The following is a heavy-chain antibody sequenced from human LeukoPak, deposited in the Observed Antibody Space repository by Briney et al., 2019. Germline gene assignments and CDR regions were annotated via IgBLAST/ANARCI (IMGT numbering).Heavy chain of an antibody. CDR3: ARDRLGRGVNDY. J-gene: IGHJ4*02. CDR2: ISSGSSII. CDR1: RFTFSTYS. V-gene: IGHV3-48*01. D-gene: IGHD2-21*01. Sequence: GGSLRLSCAASRFTFSTYSMNWVRQAPGQGLEWVSYISSGSSIIYYADSVKGRFTISRDNAKNSLYLQMNSLRAEDTAVYYCARDRLGRGVNDYWGQGTLVTVSS.